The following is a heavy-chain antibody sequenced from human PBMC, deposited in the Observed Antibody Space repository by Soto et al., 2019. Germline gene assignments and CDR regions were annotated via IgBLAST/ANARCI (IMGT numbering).Heavy chain of an antibody. CDR2: IYYNGHI. V-gene: IGHV4-59*01. Sequence: QVQLQESGPGLVKPLETLSLTCTVPGGSITRYYWSWVRQPPGKGLEWIGYIYYNGHINYDPSLKSRLAMSLDTSKNQFSLRLSSVTAADTAVYYCATGRVYCGSEYCGQGTVVTVSS. CDR1: GGSITRYY. J-gene: IGHJ4*02. CDR3: ATGRVYCGSEY. D-gene: IGHD2-21*01.